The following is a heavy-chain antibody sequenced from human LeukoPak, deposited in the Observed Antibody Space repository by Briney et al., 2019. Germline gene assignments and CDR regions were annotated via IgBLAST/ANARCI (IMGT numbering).Heavy chain of an antibody. D-gene: IGHD2-2*01. V-gene: IGHV1-2*02. J-gene: IGHJ4*02. CDR2: INPHSGGT. Sequence: ASVKVSCKASGYTFTGYYIHWVRQAPGQGLEWMGWINPHSGGTNYAQKFQGGVTMTRDTSITTAYMELSSLRSDDTAVYYCARDVGEYCSSTNCYASHYWGQGTMVTVSS. CDR1: GYTFTGYY. CDR3: ARDVGEYCSSTNCYASHY.